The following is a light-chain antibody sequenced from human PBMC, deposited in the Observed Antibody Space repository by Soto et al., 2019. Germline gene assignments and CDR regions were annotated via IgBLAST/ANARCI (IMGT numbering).Light chain of an antibody. CDR3: SSYTSSSTHVV. J-gene: IGLJ2*01. CDR2: EVS. V-gene: IGLV2-14*01. Sequence: QSALTQPASVSGSPGQSITISCTGTSSDVGGYNYVSWYQQQPGKAPKLMIYEVSNRPSGVSNRFSGSKSSNTASLTISGLQAEDEADYYCSSYTSSSTHVVFGGGTQLTVL. CDR1: SSDVGGYNY.